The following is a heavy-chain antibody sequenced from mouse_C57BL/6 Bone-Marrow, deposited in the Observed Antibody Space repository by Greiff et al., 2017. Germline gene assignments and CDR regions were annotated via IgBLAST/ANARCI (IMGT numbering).Heavy chain of an antibody. CDR1: GYTFTSYW. V-gene: IGHV1-55*01. CDR3: ARRRVYYGSFDY. D-gene: IGHD1-1*01. J-gene: IGHJ2*01. Sequence: QVQLQQPGAELVKPGASVKMSCKASGYTFTSYWITWVKQRPGQGLEWIGDIYPGSGSTNYNEKFKSKATLTVDTSSSTAYMQLSSLTSEDSAVYCCARRRVYYGSFDYWGQGTTLPVSS. CDR2: IYPGSGST.